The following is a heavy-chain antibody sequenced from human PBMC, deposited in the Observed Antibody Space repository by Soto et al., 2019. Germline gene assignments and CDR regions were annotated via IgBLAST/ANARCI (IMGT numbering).Heavy chain of an antibody. V-gene: IGHV1-46*01. Sequence: ASVKVSCKASGYTFTSYYMHWVRQAPGQGLEWMGIINPSGGSTSYAQKFQGRVTMTRDTSTSTVYMELSSLRSEDTAVYYCAVRSRVDTAMVTVPYYYYGMDVWGQGTTVTAP. CDR3: AVRSRVDTAMVTVPYYYYGMDV. CDR1: GYTFTSYY. CDR2: INPSGGST. D-gene: IGHD5-18*01. J-gene: IGHJ6*02.